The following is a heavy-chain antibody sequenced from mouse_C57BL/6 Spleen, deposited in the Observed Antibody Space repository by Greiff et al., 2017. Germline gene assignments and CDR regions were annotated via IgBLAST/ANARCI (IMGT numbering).Heavy chain of an antibody. V-gene: IGHV1-26*01. CDR3: ARRILRYYFDY. J-gene: IGHJ2*01. D-gene: IGHD1-1*01. CDR1: GYTFTDYY. CDR2: INPNNGGT. Sequence: EVQLQQSGPELVKPGASVKISCKASGYTFTDYYMNWVKQSHGKSLEWIGDINPNNGGTSYNQKFKGKATVTVYKSSSTAYMELRSLTSEDSAVYYCARRILRYYFDYWGQGTTLTVSS.